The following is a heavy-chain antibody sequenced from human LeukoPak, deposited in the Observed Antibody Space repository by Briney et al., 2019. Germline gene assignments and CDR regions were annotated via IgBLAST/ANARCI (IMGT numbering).Heavy chain of an antibody. Sequence: PGGSLRLSCAASGFTFSSYSMNWVRQAPGKGLEWVSSISSSSSYIYYADSVKGRFTISRDNAKNSLYLQMNSLRAEATAVYYCARESWTVAGSFDYWGQGTLVTVSS. CDR1: GFTFSSYS. CDR2: ISSSSSYI. J-gene: IGHJ4*02. V-gene: IGHV3-21*01. D-gene: IGHD6-19*01. CDR3: ARESWTVAGSFDY.